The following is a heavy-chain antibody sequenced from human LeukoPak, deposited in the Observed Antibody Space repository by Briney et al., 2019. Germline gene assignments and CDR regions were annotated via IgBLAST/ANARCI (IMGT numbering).Heavy chain of an antibody. D-gene: IGHD1-1*01. J-gene: IGHJ4*02. CDR1: GYIFTSYW. V-gene: IGHV5-51*01. Sequence: GESLKISCKGSGYIFTSYWIGWVRQMPGKGLEWMGIIYPGDSDTRYSPSFQGHVTISADKSISTAYLQWSSLKASDTAIYYCARHETGPYFDYWGQGTLVTVSS. CDR2: IYPGDSDT. CDR3: ARHETGPYFDY.